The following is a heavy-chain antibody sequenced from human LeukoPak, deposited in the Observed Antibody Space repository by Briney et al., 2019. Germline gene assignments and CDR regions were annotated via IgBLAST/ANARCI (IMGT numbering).Heavy chain of an antibody. V-gene: IGHV3-9*01. J-gene: IGHJ4*02. CDR1: GFPFGAYS. D-gene: IGHD7-27*01. Sequence: SLSPSCAASGFPFGAYSMHWVRQVQGKDLEWVSGISWNSGTIDYVDSVRGRFTISRDNAKSSLYLQMNSLGADDTALYYCAKGNWGSPFDSWGQGTLVAVSS. CDR2: ISWNSGTI. CDR3: AKGNWGSPFDS.